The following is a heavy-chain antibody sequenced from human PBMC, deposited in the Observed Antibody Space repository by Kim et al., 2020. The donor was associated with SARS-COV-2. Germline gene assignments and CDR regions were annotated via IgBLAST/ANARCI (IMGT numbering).Heavy chain of an antibody. J-gene: IGHJ6*04. V-gene: IGHV4-59*12. CDR2: VYYSGST. D-gene: IGHD6-6*01. Sequence: SETLSLTCIVSGGSITYDYWTWIRQPPGKGLEWIGNVYYSGSTSYNPSLKSRVTISVDTSKNQFSLNLTSVTAADTAVYYCAREAEDSSMTFFSYDVDLWGKGTPVTVSS. CDR3: AREAEDSSMTFFSYDVDL. CDR1: GGSITYDY.